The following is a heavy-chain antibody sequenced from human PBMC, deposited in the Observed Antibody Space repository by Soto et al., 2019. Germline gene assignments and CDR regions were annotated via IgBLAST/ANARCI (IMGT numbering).Heavy chain of an antibody. D-gene: IGHD1-26*01. J-gene: IGHJ4*02. CDR1: GYGFTTYG. CDR3: ARGRYGDY. V-gene: IGHV1-18*01. Sequence: QIHLVQSGAEVKKPGASVKVSCKGSGYGFTTYGITWVRQAPGQGLEWMAWSSAHNGNTNYAQKPQGRVTVTRDTSTSTAYMELRSLRSDDTAVYYCARGRYGDYWGQGALVTVSS. CDR2: SSAHNGNT.